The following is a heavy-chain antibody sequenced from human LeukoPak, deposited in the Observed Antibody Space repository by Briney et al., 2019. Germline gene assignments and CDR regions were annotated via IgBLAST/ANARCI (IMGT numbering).Heavy chain of an antibody. Sequence: SETLSLTCTVSGDSINDHYWSWIRQPPGEGLEWIGYIYSSVSTNYNPSLKSRVTISIDTSKSQFSLKLASVTAADTAVYYCARRYGYSSSSRHLYFDYWGQGTLVTVSS. CDR3: ARRYGYSSSSRHLYFDY. CDR2: IYSSVST. V-gene: IGHV4-4*09. J-gene: IGHJ4*02. CDR1: GDSINDHY. D-gene: IGHD6-6*01.